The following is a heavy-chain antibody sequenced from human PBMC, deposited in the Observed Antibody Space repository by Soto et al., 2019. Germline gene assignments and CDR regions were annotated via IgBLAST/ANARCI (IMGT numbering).Heavy chain of an antibody. CDR3: ASHDLTGGSGYSSGVFDY. Sequence: GESLKISCESSGYTFANYWIGWVRQVPGKGLEWVAIIYPSDSRTIYSPSFQGQVTISADKSISTAYLQWSSLKASDTAIYYCASHDLTGGSGYSSGVFDYWGQGTLVTVSS. J-gene: IGHJ4*02. V-gene: IGHV5-51*01. CDR1: GYTFANYW. D-gene: IGHD6-19*01. CDR2: IYPSDSRT.